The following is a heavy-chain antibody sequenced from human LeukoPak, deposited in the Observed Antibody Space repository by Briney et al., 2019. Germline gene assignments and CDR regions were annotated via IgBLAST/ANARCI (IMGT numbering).Heavy chain of an antibody. CDR2: IYYSGST. CDR1: GYSISSGYY. J-gene: IGHJ4*02. V-gene: IGHV4-38-2*01. CDR3: ASKQLIRGEFDY. D-gene: IGHD6-13*01. Sequence: MPSETLSLTCAVSGYSISSGYYWGWIRQPPGKGLEWIGYIYYSGSTYYNPSLKSRVTISVDTSKNQFSLKLSSVTAADTAVYYCASKQLIRGEFDYWGQGTLVTVSS.